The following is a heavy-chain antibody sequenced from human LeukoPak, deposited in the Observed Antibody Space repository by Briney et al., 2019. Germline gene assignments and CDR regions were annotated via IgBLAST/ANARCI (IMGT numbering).Heavy chain of an antibody. D-gene: IGHD3-10*01. CDR3: ARDGEYGTGSYYRGSFDY. J-gene: IGHJ4*02. CDR1: GYSFSAFY. V-gene: IGHV1-2*02. Sequence: ASVKVFCKASGYSFSAFYIHWVRQAPGQGLEWMGCILPRSGDTRYAQELQGRVNMARDTSISTVYMELSSLGSDGTAVYYCARDGEYGTGSYYRGSFDYWGQGSLVTVPS. CDR2: ILPRSGDT.